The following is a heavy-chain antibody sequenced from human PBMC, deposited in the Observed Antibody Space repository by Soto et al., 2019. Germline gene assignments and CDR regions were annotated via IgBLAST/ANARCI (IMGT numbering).Heavy chain of an antibody. CDR3: ARDPPHCTNGVCYGPNWFDP. J-gene: IGHJ5*02. Sequence: QVQLQESGPGLVKPSETLSLTCTVSGGSISSYYWSWIRQPAGKGLEWIGRIYTSGSTNYNPSLKRRVTMSVDTSKNQFSLKLSSVTAADTAVYYCARDPPHCTNGVCYGPNWFDPWGQGTLVTVSS. V-gene: IGHV4-4*07. D-gene: IGHD2-8*01. CDR2: IYTSGST. CDR1: GGSISSYY.